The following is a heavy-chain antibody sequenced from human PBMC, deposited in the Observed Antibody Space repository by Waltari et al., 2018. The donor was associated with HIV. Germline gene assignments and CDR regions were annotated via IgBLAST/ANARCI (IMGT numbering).Heavy chain of an antibody. J-gene: IGHJ6*02. V-gene: IGHV1-2*02. D-gene: IGHD6-19*01. Sequence: QVQLVQSGAEVTKPGASVKVSGRASGYTFTGYYMPRVRQAPGQGLEWMGWINPKSDGTNYAQKFQGRVTMTRDTSTSTAYMELSRLRSDDTALYYCARDRIAVTGSYYYGMDVWGQGTTVTVSS. CDR1: GYTFTGYY. CDR2: INPKSDGT. CDR3: ARDRIAVTGSYYYGMDV.